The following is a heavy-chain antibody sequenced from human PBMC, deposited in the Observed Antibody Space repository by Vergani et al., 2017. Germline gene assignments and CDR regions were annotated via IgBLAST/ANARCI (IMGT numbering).Heavy chain of an antibody. V-gene: IGHV3-30*01. CDR1: GFTFSSYA. J-gene: IGHJ3*02. D-gene: IGHD3-3*01. Sequence: QVQLVESGGGVVQPGRSLRLSCAASGFTFSSYAMHWVRQAPGKGLEWVAVISYDGSNKYYADSVKGRFTISRENSKTTLYLQMTSLRAEDTAVYYCASPRLRGAYDFWSGYYLGDAFDIWGQGTMVTVSS. CDR3: ASPRLRGAYDFWSGYYLGDAFDI. CDR2: ISYDGSNK.